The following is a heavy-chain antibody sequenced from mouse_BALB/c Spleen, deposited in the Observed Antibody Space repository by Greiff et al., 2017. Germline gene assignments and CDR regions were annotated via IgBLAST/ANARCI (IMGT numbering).Heavy chain of an antibody. D-gene: IGHD3-3*01. V-gene: IGHV1-5*01. Sequence: EVQLQQSGAELVRPGSSVKISCKASGYTFTSYWMHWVKQRPGQGLEWIGAIYPGNSDTSYNQKFKGKAKLTAVTSTSTAYMELSSLTNEDSAVYYCTRGGRGYAMDYWGQGTSVTVSS. CDR3: TRGGRGYAMDY. CDR1: GYTFTSYW. J-gene: IGHJ4*01. CDR2: IYPGNSDT.